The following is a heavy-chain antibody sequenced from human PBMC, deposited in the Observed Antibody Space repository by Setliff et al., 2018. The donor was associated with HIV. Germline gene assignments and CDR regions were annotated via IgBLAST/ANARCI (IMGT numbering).Heavy chain of an antibody. V-gene: IGHV1-69*08. Sequence: SVKVSCKTSGGSFDMHTISWVRQAPGQGLEFVGRIIPIIDTTNYAQKFQGRVTITADKSANTTYLELRSLRSEDTAIYYCATMSRSSRNWAIFDYWGQGVLVTVSS. CDR2: IIPIIDTT. J-gene: IGHJ4*02. D-gene: IGHD6-13*01. CDR1: GGSFDMHT. CDR3: ATMSRSSRNWAIFDY.